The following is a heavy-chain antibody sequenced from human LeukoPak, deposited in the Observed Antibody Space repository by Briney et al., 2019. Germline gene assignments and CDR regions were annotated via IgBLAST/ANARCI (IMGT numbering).Heavy chain of an antibody. CDR2: ISSNGGSA. CDR3: AREYCTNGVCYKRFDF. D-gene: IGHD2-8*01. J-gene: IGHJ4*02. Sequence: GGSLRLSCAGSGFTFSSYAMHWVRQAPGKGLEYVSGISSNGGSAYHANSVKGRFTISRDNSKNTLYLQMGSLRAEDLALYYCAREYCTNGVCYKRFDFWGQGTLVTVSS. CDR1: GFTFSSYA. V-gene: IGHV3-64*01.